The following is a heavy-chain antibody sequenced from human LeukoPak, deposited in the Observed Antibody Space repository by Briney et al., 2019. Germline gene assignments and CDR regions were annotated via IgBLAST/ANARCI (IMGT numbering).Heavy chain of an antibody. CDR3: AKDLFPYSGYDSSDY. CDR1: GFTFSSYA. D-gene: IGHD5-12*01. Sequence: GGSLRLSCAASGFTFSSYAMSWVRQAPGKGLEWVSAISGSGGSTYYADSVKGRFTISRDNSKSTLYLQMNSLRAEDTAVYYCAKDLFPYSGYDSSDYWGQGTLVTVSS. CDR2: ISGSGGST. V-gene: IGHV3-23*01. J-gene: IGHJ4*02.